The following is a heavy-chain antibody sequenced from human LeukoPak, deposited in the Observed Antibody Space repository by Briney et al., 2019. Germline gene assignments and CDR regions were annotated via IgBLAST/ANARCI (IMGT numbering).Heavy chain of an antibody. J-gene: IGHJ4*02. CDR1: GYAFTSYA. CDR2: INAGNGNT. Sequence: ASVKVSCKASGYAFTSYAMHWVRQAPGQRLEWMGWINAGNGNTKYSQKFQGRVTITRDTSASTAYMELSSLRSEDTAVYYCARGVHGSGSYNYWGQGTLVTVSS. V-gene: IGHV1-3*01. D-gene: IGHD3-10*01. CDR3: ARGVHGSGSYNY.